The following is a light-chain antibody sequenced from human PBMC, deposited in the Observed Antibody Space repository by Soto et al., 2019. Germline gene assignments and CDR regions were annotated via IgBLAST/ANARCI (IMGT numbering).Light chain of an antibody. Sequence: EIVMTQSPATLSVSPGERATLSCRASQSVSSNLAWYQQKPGQAPMLLIYDASTMATGIPARFSGSGSGTEFTLTISSLQSEDFAVYYCQQYNNWPLTFGPGTKVDIK. CDR2: DAS. CDR1: QSVSSN. V-gene: IGKV3-15*01. J-gene: IGKJ3*01. CDR3: QQYNNWPLT.